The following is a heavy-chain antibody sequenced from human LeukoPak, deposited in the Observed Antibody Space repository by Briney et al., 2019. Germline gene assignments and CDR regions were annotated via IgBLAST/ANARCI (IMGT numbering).Heavy chain of an antibody. V-gene: IGHV3-7*01. D-gene: IGHD1-7*01. J-gene: IGHJ4*02. CDR3: ARDGITCTRDY. CDR1: GFIFRSYW. Sequence: GGSLRLSCAASGFIFRSYWMVWVRQPPGKGLEWVASIDEHGFKTYYAASVTGRFTISKDTAKNSLDLQMNSLRAEDTAVYYCARDGITCTRDYWGQGALVTVSS. CDR2: IDEHGFKT.